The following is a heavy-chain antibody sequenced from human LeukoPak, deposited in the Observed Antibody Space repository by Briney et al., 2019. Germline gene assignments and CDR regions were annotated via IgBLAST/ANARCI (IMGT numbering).Heavy chain of an antibody. Sequence: PGGSLRLSCAASGFTFSSYAMSWVRQAPGKGLEWVSVSGSGGSTYYADSVKGRFTISRDNSKNTLYLQMNSLRAEDTAVYYCARGSAVAMDVWGKGTTVTVSS. V-gene: IGHV3-23*01. J-gene: IGHJ6*04. CDR1: GFTFSSYA. D-gene: IGHD6-19*01. CDR2: SGSGGST. CDR3: ARGSAVAMDV.